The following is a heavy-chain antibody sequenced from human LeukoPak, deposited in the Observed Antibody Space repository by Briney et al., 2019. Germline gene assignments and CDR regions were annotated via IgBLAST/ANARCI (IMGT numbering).Heavy chain of an antibody. D-gene: IGHD6-13*01. V-gene: IGHV3-74*01. CDR2: INSDGSST. CDR1: GFTFSSYW. CDR3: ASGAAAGSLDY. J-gene: IGHJ4*02. Sequence: GGSLRLSCAASGFTFSSYWMHWVRQAPGKGLVWVSRINSDGSSTSYADSVKGRFTISRDNAKNTLYLQMNSLRAEGTAVYYCASGAAAGSLDYWGQGTLVTVSS.